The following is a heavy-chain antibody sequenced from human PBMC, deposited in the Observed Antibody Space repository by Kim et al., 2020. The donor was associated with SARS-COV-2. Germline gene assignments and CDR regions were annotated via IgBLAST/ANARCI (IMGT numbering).Heavy chain of an antibody. CDR3: TKDVLAGGADV. Sequence: GWSLRLSCIASGFTFNDHAMHWVRQAPGKGLEWVSGIMWNSDGIGYADSVKGRFTTSIDNAKNSLYLQMNSLRPEDTALYYCTKDVLAGGADVWGQGTA. V-gene: IGHV3-9*01. J-gene: IGHJ6*02. D-gene: IGHD3-3*02. CDR2: IMWNSDGI. CDR1: GFTFNDHA.